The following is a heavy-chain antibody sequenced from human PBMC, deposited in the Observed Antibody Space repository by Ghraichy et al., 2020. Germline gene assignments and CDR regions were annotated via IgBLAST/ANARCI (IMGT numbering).Heavy chain of an antibody. Sequence: GGSLRLSCVVSGITFSAYTMSWVRQAPGEGLEWVSGISASGDSTVYRDSVRGRFTVSRDNSRNTLYLQMNRLRVDDTAVYYCAESGRTVVGYPFDYWGQGALVSVSS. D-gene: IGHD1-26*01. J-gene: IGHJ4*02. CDR1: GITFSAYT. CDR2: ISASGDST. V-gene: IGHV3-23*01. CDR3: AESGRTVVGYPFDY.